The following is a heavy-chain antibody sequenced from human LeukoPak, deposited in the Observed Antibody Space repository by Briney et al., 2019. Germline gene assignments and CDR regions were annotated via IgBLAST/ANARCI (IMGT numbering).Heavy chain of an antibody. CDR3: ARDPRGITALVDYFDY. V-gene: IGHV3-11*01. CDR2: ISSSGTI. Sequence: PGGSLRLSCAASGFTFSDYYMSWIRQAPGKGLEWVSYISSSGTIYYADSVKGRFTISRDNAKNSLYLQTNSLRAEDTAVYYCARDPRGITALVDYFDYRGQGTLVTVSS. CDR1: GFTFSDYY. D-gene: IGHD5-18*01. J-gene: IGHJ4*02.